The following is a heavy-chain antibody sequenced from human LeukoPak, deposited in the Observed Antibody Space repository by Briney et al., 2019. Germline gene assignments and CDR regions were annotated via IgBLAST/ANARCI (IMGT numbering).Heavy chain of an antibody. CDR1: GFTFSSYW. J-gene: IGHJ6*03. Sequence: GGSLRLSCAASGFTFSSYWMHWVRQAPGKGLVWVSRINSDGSSTSYADPVKGRFTISRDNSKNTLYLQMKSLRAEDTAVYYCAKGGGYEAQYYYYYLDVWGKGTTVTISS. CDR2: INSDGSST. CDR3: AKGGGYEAQYYYYYLDV. V-gene: IGHV3-74*01. D-gene: IGHD5-12*01.